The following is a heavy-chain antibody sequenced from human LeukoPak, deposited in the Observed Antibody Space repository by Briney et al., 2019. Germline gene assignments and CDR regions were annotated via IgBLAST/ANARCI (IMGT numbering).Heavy chain of an antibody. CDR2: ISVSGAGT. D-gene: IGHD3-10*02. J-gene: IGHJ4*02. CDR1: GFTFSTYA. CDR3: ARGVTYFVLEY. Sequence: GGSLRLSCAASGFTFSTYAMSWVRQAPGKGLEWVSAISVSGAGTYYADSVKGRFTISRDNSKHTMYLQMNSLSAEDTAVYYCARGVTYFVLEYWGQGTLVTVSS. V-gene: IGHV3-23*01.